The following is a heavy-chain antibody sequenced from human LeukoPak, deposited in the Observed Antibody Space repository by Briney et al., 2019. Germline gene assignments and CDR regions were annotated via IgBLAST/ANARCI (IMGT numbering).Heavy chain of an antibody. CDR3: ARGSDYGEPFDY. CDR2: IYYSGST. CDR1: GGSISSYY. J-gene: IGHJ4*02. Sequence: PSETLSLTCTVSGGSISSYYWSWIRQPPGKGLEWIGYIYYSGSTNYDPSLKSRVTISVDTSKNQFSLKLSSVTAADTAVYYCARGSDYGEPFDYWGQGTLVTVSS. V-gene: IGHV4-59*01. D-gene: IGHD4-17*01.